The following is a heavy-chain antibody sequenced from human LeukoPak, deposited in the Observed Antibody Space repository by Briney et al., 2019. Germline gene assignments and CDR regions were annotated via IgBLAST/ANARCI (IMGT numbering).Heavy chain of an antibody. D-gene: IGHD3-10*01. CDR1: GFIFSSFT. J-gene: IGHJ3*02. V-gene: IGHV3-21*05. CDR3: ARGSGSSAFDI. Sequence: PGGSLRLSCAASGFIFSSFTMNWVRQAPGKGLEWVSYLSSSSTYTNYADSVKGRFTISRDNAKNSLYLQMNRLRAEDTAVYYCARGSGSSAFDIWGQGTMVTVSS. CDR2: LSSSSTYT.